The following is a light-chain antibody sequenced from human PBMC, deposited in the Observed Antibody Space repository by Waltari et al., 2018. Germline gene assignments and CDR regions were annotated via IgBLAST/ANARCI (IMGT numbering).Light chain of an antibody. Sequence: QLVLTQSPSASASLGASVRLTCTLDSGHSSNIIAWHQQQPGKGPRYLMKVNSDGSHSKGDEIPDRFPGAGSGAERYLTISSVQSEDEADYYCQSGGHGTWVFGGGTKLTVL. CDR1: SGHSSNI. V-gene: IGLV4-69*01. CDR2: VNSDGSH. J-gene: IGLJ3*02. CDR3: QSGGHGTWV.